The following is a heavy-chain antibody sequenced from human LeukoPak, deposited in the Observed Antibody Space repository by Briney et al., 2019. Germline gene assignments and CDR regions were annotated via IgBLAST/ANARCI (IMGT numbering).Heavy chain of an antibody. CDR1: GFTFSSYA. CDR2: ISGSGGST. Sequence: PGGSLRLSCAASGFTFSSYAMSWVRQAPGKGLEWVSAISGSGGSTYYADSVKGRFTISRHNSKNTLYLQKNSLRAEDTAVYYCAKVRKDYVWGSYRYTNDAFDIWGQGTMVTVSS. CDR3: AKVRKDYVWGSYRYTNDAFDI. D-gene: IGHD3-16*02. J-gene: IGHJ3*02. V-gene: IGHV3-23*01.